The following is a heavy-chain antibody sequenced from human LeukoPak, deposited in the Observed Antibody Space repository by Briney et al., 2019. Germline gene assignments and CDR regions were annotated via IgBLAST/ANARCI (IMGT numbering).Heavy chain of an antibody. J-gene: IGHJ4*02. CDR2: ISRNSYT. CDR1: GFNFSDYY. Sequence: GRSLRLSCAASGFNFSDYYMSWIRQAPGKGLEWVSYISRNSYTNYADSVKGRFTISRDNAKNSLYLQMASLRAEDTAVYYCARMGIAAVGAYYFDYWGQGTLVAVSS. CDR3: ARMGIAAVGAYYFDY. D-gene: IGHD6-13*01. V-gene: IGHV3-11*06.